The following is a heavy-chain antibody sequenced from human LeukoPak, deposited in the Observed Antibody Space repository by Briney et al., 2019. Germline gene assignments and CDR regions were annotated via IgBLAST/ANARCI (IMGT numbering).Heavy chain of an antibody. Sequence: GSLRLSCAASGFTFSSYAMHWVRQAPGKGLEWVAVISYDGSNKYYADSVKGRFTISRDNSKNTLYLQMNSLRAEDTAVYYCAKCSGYGDYELLYYGMDVWGQGTTVTVSS. CDR1: GFTFSSYA. V-gene: IGHV3-30-3*02. D-gene: IGHD4-17*01. J-gene: IGHJ6*02. CDR2: ISYDGSNK. CDR3: AKCSGYGDYELLYYGMDV.